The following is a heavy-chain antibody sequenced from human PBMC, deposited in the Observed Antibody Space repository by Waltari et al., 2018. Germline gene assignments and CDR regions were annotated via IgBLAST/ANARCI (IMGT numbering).Heavy chain of an antibody. CDR1: GASLTSAIYY. Sequence: LQLQESGPGLVTPSETLSLTRTVSGASLTSAIYYWGWIRQPPVKGREWIATISYRGATYYSPSLKSRVTISIDTSKNQFSLKVTSVTAADTAVYYCARQGYCGGDCYSDTWGQGTLVTVSP. D-gene: IGHD2-21*01. CDR3: ARQGYCGGDCYSDT. J-gene: IGHJ5*02. CDR2: ISYRGAT. V-gene: IGHV4-39*01.